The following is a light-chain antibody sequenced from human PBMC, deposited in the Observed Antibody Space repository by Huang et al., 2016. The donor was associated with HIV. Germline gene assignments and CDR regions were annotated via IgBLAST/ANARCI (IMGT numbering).Light chain of an antibody. CDR1: QNITNY. Sequence: DIQMTQSPPSLPASIGDRVTITCRASQNITNYLNWYRQKPGRAPDLLIYSASSVQSGGPSRFSGSGSGTDFALTIDSLQPEDFTTFFCQQSHSSPLTFGGGTKIEIK. CDR2: SAS. J-gene: IGKJ4*01. V-gene: IGKV1-39*01. CDR3: QQSHSSPLT.